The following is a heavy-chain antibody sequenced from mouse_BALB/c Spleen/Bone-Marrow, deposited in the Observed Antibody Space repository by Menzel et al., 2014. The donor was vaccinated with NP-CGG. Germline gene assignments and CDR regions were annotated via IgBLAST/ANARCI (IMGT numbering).Heavy chain of an antibody. V-gene: IGHV4-1*02. Sequence: SGGGLVQPGGSLKLSCAASGFDFSGLWMGWVRQAPGKGLEWIGEINPDSSTINYTPSLKDRFIISRDNAKNTLYLQMSKVRSEDTALYYCARLGYYGGFAYWGQGTLVTVSA. J-gene: IGHJ3*01. CDR3: ARLGYYGGFAY. D-gene: IGHD2-3*01. CDR1: GFDFSGLW. CDR2: INPDSSTI.